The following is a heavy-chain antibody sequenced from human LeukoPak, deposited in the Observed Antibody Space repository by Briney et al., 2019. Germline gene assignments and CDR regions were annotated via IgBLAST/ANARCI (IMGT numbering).Heavy chain of an antibody. CDR2: INHSGST. V-gene: IGHV4-34*01. Sequence: SETLSLTCAVYGGSFSGYYWSWIRQPPGKGLERIGEINHSGSTNYNPSLKSRVTISVDTSKNQFSLKLSSVTAADTAVYYCARGIAAAATAEFGYWGQGTLVTVSS. CDR3: ARGIAAAATAEFGY. CDR1: GGSFSGYY. D-gene: IGHD6-13*01. J-gene: IGHJ4*02.